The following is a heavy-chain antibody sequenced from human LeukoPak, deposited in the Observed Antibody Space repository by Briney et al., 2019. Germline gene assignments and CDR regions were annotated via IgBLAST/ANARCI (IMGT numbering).Heavy chain of an antibody. CDR2: ISAYNGNT. J-gene: IGHJ2*01. Sequence: ASVKVSCKASGYTFTSYGISWVRQAPGQGLEWMGWISAYNGNTNYAQKLQGRVTMTTDTSTSTAYMELRSLRSDDTAVYYCARDRGGYGLYWYFDLRGRGTLVTVSS. D-gene: IGHD1-26*01. CDR3: ARDRGGYGLYWYFDL. CDR1: GYTFTSYG. V-gene: IGHV1-18*01.